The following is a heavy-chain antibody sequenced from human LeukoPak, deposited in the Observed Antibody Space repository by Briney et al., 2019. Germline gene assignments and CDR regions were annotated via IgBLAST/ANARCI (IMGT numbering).Heavy chain of an antibody. D-gene: IGHD3-22*01. V-gene: IGHV4-38-2*02. CDR1: GYSINNGYY. CDR3: ARAKISITMIVVVITYDY. J-gene: IGHJ4*02. CDR2: IYHSGRT. Sequence: SETLSLTCSVSGYSINNGYYWGWIRQPPGKGLEWIGSIYHSGRTYYNPSPKNRVTISVDTSKDQFSLKLGSVTAADTAVYYCARAKISITMIVVVITYDYWGQGTLVTVSS.